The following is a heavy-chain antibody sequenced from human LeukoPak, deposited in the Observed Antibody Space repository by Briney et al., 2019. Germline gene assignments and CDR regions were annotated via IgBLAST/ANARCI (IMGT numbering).Heavy chain of an antibody. D-gene: IGHD3-9*01. CDR2: ISTSSSYI. V-gene: IGHV3-21*01. CDR3: ARDHDWDYMDV. Sequence: PGGSLRLSCAASGFTFSSYSMNWVRQSPAKGLEWVSFISTSSSYIYYADSVKGRLTISRHNAKNSLYLQMNSLRAEDTVVYYCARDHDWDYMDVWGKGTTVTVSS. CDR1: GFTFSSYS. J-gene: IGHJ6*03.